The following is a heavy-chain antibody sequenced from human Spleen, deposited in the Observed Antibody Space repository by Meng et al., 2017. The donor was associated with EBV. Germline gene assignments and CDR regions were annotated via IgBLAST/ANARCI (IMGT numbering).Heavy chain of an antibody. CDR3: ARGGQYYYVNWFDP. D-gene: IGHD3-10*02. CDR1: RGFITSGGYS. CDR2: IYHDGSA. V-gene: IGHV4-30-2*01. Sequence: ESAPALAGPSGTLFPTCVVSRGFITSGGYSWSWIRQPPGKGLEWIGYIYHDGSAYYNPSLRSRVTISEDRSKNQFSLKLSSVTAADTAVYYCARGGQYYYVNWFDPWGQGTLVTVSS. J-gene: IGHJ5*02.